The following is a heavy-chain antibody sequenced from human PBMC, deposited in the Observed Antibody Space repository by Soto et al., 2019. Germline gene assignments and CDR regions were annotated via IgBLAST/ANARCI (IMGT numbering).Heavy chain of an antibody. CDR1: GCTFSSYA. CDR2: ISAYNGNT. Sequence: ASVKGDCKAAGCTFSSYAISWLRQAPGQGLEWMGWISAYNGNTNYAQKLQGRVTMTTDTSTSTAYMELRSLRSDDTAVYYCARDPYSSGWLDYWGQGTLVPVSS. J-gene: IGHJ4*02. V-gene: IGHV1-18*01. D-gene: IGHD6-19*01. CDR3: ARDPYSSGWLDY.